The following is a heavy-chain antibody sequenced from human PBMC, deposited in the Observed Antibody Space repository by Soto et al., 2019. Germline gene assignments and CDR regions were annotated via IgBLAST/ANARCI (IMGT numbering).Heavy chain of an antibody. V-gene: IGHV3-64D*08. CDR1: GFTFSSYA. Sequence: GESLKISCSASGFTFSSYAMHWVRQAPGKGLEYVSAISSNGGSTYYADSVKGRFTISRDNSKNTLYLQMSSLRAEDTAVYYCVKDRPPYSGYDLGSAFDIWGQGTMVTVSS. D-gene: IGHD5-12*01. J-gene: IGHJ3*02. CDR2: ISSNGGST. CDR3: VKDRPPYSGYDLGSAFDI.